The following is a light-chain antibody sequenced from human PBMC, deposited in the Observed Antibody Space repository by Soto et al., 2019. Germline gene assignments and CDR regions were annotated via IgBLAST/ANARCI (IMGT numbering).Light chain of an antibody. CDR3: CSYAGSYKV. V-gene: IGLV2-11*01. CDR1: SSDAGGYNY. Sequence: QSALTQPRSVSGSPGQSVTISCTGTSSDAGGYNYVSWYQQHPGKAPKFMIYDVIKRPSGVPDRFSGSKSGNTASLTISGLQAEDEADYYCCSYAGSYKVFGTGTKVTVL. CDR2: DVI. J-gene: IGLJ1*01.